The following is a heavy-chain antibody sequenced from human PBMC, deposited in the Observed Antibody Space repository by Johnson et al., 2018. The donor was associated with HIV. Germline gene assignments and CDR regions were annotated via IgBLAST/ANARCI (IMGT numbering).Heavy chain of an antibody. J-gene: IGHJ3*02. CDR3: ARYSGAFDI. V-gene: IGHV3-9*01. CDR1: GFTFDDYA. Sequence: VQLVESGGALVQPGRSLRLSCAASGFTFDDYAMHWVRQAPGKGLEWVSGISWNSGNKGYVDSVKGRFTIARDNSKNTLYLQMNSLRAEDTAVYYCARYSGAFDIWGQGTMVTVSS. CDR2: ISWNSGNK.